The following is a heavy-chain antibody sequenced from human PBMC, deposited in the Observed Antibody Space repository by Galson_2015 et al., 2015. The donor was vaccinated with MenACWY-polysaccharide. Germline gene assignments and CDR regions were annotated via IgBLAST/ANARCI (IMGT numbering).Heavy chain of an antibody. V-gene: IGHV3-15*01. D-gene: IGHD2-15*01. CDR1: GFTFSNPW. CDR2: IKSQTDGATV. Sequence: SLRLSCAASGFTFSNPWMTWVRQAPGKGLEWIGRIKSQTDGATVDYAEPVKGRFTISRDDSKNMLYLQMDSLKTEDTAVYYCTTRYCSTGICSNFFYFYGMDVWGQGTTVTVSS. CDR3: TTRYCSTGICSNFFYFYGMDV. J-gene: IGHJ6*02.